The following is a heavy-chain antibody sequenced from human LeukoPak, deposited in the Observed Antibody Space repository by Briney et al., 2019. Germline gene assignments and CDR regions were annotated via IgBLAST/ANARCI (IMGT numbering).Heavy chain of an antibody. CDR3: ARDVRDSSGYYLRAFGY. CDR1: GFTFSSYE. V-gene: IGHV4-39*07. CDR2: IHYSGST. Sequence: GSLRLSCAASGFTFSSYEMNWVRQPPGKGLEWIGGIHYSGSTYYYPSLKSRVTISVDTSKNQFSLKLSSVTAADTAVYYCARDVRDSSGYYLRAFGYWGQGTLVTVPS. D-gene: IGHD3-22*01. J-gene: IGHJ4*02.